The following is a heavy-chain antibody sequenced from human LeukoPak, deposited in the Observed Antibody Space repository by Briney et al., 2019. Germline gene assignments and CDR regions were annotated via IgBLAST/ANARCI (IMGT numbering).Heavy chain of an antibody. D-gene: IGHD6-13*01. Sequence: GRTLRLSRAVSGFPFSIYSMNWVRQAPGKGLEWVSSISCNSSYILYADSVQRRFTISRDNAKNSLYLQMNSLRAEDTAVYYGARDMFGPYSSSLHPWFDPWGQGTLVTVSS. CDR1: GFPFSIYS. CDR2: ISCNSSYI. J-gene: IGHJ5*02. CDR3: ARDMFGPYSSSLHPWFDP. V-gene: IGHV3-21*01.